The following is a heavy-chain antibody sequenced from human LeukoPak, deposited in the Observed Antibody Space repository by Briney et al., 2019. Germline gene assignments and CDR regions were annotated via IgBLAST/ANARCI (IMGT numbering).Heavy chain of an antibody. D-gene: IGHD3-16*01. Sequence: GESLKISCKGSGYKFSNYWIGWVRQMPGKGLEWMGRIDPSDSYTNYSPSFQGHVTISADKSISTAYLQWSSLKASDTAMYYCARREGDWFDPWGQGTLVTVSS. CDR3: ARREGDWFDP. V-gene: IGHV5-10-1*01. J-gene: IGHJ5*02. CDR1: GYKFSNYW. CDR2: IDPSDSYT.